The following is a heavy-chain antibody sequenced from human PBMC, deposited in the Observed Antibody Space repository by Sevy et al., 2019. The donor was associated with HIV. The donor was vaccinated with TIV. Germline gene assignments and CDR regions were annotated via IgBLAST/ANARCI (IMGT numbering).Heavy chain of an antibody. Sequence: GGSLRLSCAASGFSFSSYGMQWVRQAPGKGLEWMSYIQYDGSNKDYADSVKGRFTISRDNSKNTLYLQINSLRVEDTGVFYCVKEGGGGGGDHWGQGTLVTVSS. J-gene: IGHJ4*02. D-gene: IGHD3-16*01. CDR2: IQYDGSNK. V-gene: IGHV3-30*02. CDR3: VKEGGGGGGDH. CDR1: GFSFSSYG.